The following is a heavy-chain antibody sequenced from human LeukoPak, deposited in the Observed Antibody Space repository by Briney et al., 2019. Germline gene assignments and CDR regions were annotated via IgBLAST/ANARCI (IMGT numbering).Heavy chain of an antibody. CDR3: ARKRYSSPYFFDY. V-gene: IGHV4-39*07. CDR2: IYYRGST. CDR1: GGSISSSSYY. J-gene: IGHJ4*02. D-gene: IGHD3-10*01. Sequence: SETLSLTCTVSGGSISSSSYYWGWIRQPPGKGLEWIGGIYYRGSTYYNPSLKSRVTISVDKSKSQFSLKLSSVTAADTAVYYCARKRYSSPYFFDYWGPGTLVTVSS.